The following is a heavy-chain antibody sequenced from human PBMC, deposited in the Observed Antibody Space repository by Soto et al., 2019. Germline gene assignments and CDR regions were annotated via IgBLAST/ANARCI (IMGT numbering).Heavy chain of an antibody. D-gene: IGHD5-18*01. CDR1: GGSITSDGYS. V-gene: IGHV4-30-2*01. J-gene: IGHJ6*02. CDR2: IYHSGSA. CDR3: ASDSDTAAGFGMDV. Sequence: QLQLQESGSRLVKPSQTLSLTCTVSGGSITSDGYSWSWIRQPPGKGLEWIGYIYHSGSAYYNPSIKGRVTTSVDRSKNQFSLKLSSVTAADTAVYYCASDSDTAAGFGMDVWGQGTTVTVSS.